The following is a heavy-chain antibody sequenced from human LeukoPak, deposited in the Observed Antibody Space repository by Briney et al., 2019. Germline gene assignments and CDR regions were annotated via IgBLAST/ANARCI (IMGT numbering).Heavy chain of an antibody. CDR1: GFTFSNYV. Sequence: GGSLRLSCAASGFTFSNYVMSWVRQATGKGLEWVSAIGTAGDTYYPGSVKGRFTISRENAKNSLYLQMNSLRAGDTAVYYCARTSGSYYEFDQWGQGTLVTVPS. D-gene: IGHD1-26*01. CDR2: IGTAGDT. J-gene: IGHJ4*02. CDR3: ARTSGSYYEFDQ. V-gene: IGHV3-13*04.